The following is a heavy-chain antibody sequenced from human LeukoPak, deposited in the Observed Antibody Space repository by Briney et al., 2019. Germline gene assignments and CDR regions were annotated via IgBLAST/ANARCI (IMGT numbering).Heavy chain of an antibody. CDR3: ASILYSGYDSYYFDY. D-gene: IGHD5-12*01. V-gene: IGHV4-59*08. CDR1: GGFISSYY. CDR2: IYYSGST. J-gene: IGHJ4*02. Sequence: SETLSLTCTVSGGFISSYYWSWIRQPPGKGLEWIGYIYYSGSTNYNPSLKSRVTISVDTSKNQFSLKLSPVTAADTAVYYCASILYSGYDSYYFDYWGQGTLVTVSS.